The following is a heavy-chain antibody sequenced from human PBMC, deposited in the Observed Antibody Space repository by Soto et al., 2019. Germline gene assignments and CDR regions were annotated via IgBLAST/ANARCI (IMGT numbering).Heavy chain of an antibody. CDR3: AREGQAPYYFYGMDV. V-gene: IGHV1-18*01. CDR1: GYTFTNYG. Sequence: ASVKVSCKASGYTFTNYGFSWVRQAPGQGLEWMGWISGYNGNTKYAEKFQGRVTMTTDTSTSTAHMELRSLRSDDTAVYYCAREGQAPYYFYGMDVWGQGTAVTVSS. CDR2: ISGYNGNT. J-gene: IGHJ6*02.